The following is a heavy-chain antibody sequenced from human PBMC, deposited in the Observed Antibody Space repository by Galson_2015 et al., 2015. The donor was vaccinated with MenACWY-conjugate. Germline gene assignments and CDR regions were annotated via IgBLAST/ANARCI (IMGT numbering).Heavy chain of an antibody. CDR3: ARGHYGMDV. CDR2: ICAGGISI. CDR1: GFVFSDYC. J-gene: IGHJ6*02. Sequence: SLRLSCAASGFVFSDYCMHRVRQAPGKGLECVSRICAGGISIMYGDSVRGRFTISRDNAKNSMYLEMNSLRVEDTAVYSCARGHYGMDVWGQGTTVTASS. V-gene: IGHV3-74*03.